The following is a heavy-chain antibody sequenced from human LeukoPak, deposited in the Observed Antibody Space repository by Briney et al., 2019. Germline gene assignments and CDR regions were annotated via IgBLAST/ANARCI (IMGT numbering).Heavy chain of an antibody. CDR3: VRSVAAAGTNY. CDR2: ISSSSSYI. V-gene: IGHV3-21*01. J-gene: IGHJ4*02. CDR1: GFTFSSYS. Sequence: GGSLRLSCAASGFTFSSYSMNWVRQAPGKGLEWVSSISSSSSYIYYADSVKGRFTISRDNAKNSLYLQMNSLRAEDTAVYYCVRSVAAAGTNYWGQGTLVTVSS. D-gene: IGHD6-13*01.